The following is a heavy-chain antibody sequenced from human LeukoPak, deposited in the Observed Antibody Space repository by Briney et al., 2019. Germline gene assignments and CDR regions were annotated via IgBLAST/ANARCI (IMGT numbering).Heavy chain of an antibody. V-gene: IGHV4-34*01. CDR3: ARQPRSRSSGHLDY. Sequence: SETLSPTCAVYGGSFSGYYWSWIRHPPGKGLEWIGEINHSGGTNYNPSLKSRVTISVDTSKNQFSLKLSSVTAADTAVYYCARQPRSRSSGHLDYWGQGTLVTVSS. D-gene: IGHD6-19*01. J-gene: IGHJ4*02. CDR1: GGSFSGYY. CDR2: INHSGGT.